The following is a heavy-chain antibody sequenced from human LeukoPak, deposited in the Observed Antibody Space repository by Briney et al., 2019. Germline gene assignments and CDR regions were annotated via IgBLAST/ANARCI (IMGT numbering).Heavy chain of an antibody. CDR2: INPNSGGT. Sequence: GASVKVSCKASGYTFTDYYMHWVRQAPGQGLEWMGWINPNSGGTNYAQKFQGRVTMTRDTSISTAYMELSRLRSDDTAVYYCARVPRYCSSTSCFDSWGQGTLVTVSS. V-gene: IGHV1-2*02. J-gene: IGHJ4*02. D-gene: IGHD2-2*01. CDR1: GYTFTDYY. CDR3: ARVPRYCSSTSCFDS.